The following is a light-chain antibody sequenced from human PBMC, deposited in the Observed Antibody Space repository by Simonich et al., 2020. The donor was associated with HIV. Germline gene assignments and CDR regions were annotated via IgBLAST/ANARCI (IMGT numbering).Light chain of an antibody. CDR2: EGN. Sequence: QSALTQPASVSGSPGQSITISCTGTSSDVGNYNFVSWYQQHPGKAPKLMIYEGNKRPSGVSDRFSGSKSGNTASLTISGLQAEDEADFYCSSYTSTSTWVFGGGTKVTVL. CDR3: SSYTSTSTWV. V-gene: IGLV2-14*02. J-gene: IGLJ3*02. CDR1: SSDVGNYNF.